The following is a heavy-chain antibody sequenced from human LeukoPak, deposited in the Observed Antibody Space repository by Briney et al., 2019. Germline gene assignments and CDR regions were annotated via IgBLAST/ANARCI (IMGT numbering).Heavy chain of an antibody. D-gene: IGHD3-10*01. V-gene: IGHV3-30-3*01. J-gene: IGHJ4*02. CDR3: SREGGLAHFGEFPNNPSFDS. CDR1: GFTFSSYA. CDR2: ISCDGSNK. Sequence: GGSLRVSCAASGFTFSSYAMHWVRQAPGKGLGWVAVISCDGSNKYYADSVKGRFTISRDDSKSIAYLQMNSLKSEDTAVYYCSREGGLAHFGEFPNNPSFDSWGQGILVTVSS.